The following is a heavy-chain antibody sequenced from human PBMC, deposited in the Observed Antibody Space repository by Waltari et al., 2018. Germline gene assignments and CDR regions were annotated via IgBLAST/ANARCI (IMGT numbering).Heavy chain of an antibody. CDR1: GVTFSSYA. CDR3: ARDNVVRGVMYAFDI. CDR2: ISYDGSNK. Sequence: QVQLVESGGGVVQPGRSLRLSCADSGVTFSSYAMHWVRQAPGKGLEWVAVISYDGSNKYYADSVKGRFTISRDNSKNTLYLQMNSLRAEDTAVYYCARDNVVRGVMYAFDIWGQGTMVTVSS. V-gene: IGHV3-30-3*01. D-gene: IGHD3-10*01. J-gene: IGHJ3*02.